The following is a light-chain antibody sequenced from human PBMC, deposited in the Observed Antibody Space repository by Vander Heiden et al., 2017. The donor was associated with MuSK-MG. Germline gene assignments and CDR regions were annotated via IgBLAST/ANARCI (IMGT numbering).Light chain of an antibody. Sequence: DIQMTQSASSLSASVGDRVTITCRASQSISSYLNWYQQKPGKAPKLLIYAASSLQSGVPSRFSGSGSGTDFTLTISSLQPEDFATYYCQQSYSTPVFTFGHGTKVDIK. CDR1: QSISSY. J-gene: IGKJ3*01. CDR3: QQSYSTPVFT. CDR2: AAS. V-gene: IGKV1-39*01.